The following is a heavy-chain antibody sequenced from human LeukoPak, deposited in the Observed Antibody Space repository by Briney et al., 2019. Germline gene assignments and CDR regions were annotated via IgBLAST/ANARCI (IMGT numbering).Heavy chain of an antibody. D-gene: IGHD2-2*01. CDR2: ISAYNGNT. Sequence: ASVKVSCKASGYTFTSYGISWVRQAPGQGLEWMGWISAYNGNTNYAQKLQGRVTMTEDTSTDTAYMELSSLRSEDTAVYYCATVSSRAVPAAFDYWGQGTLVTVSS. CDR1: GYTFTSYG. V-gene: IGHV1-18*01. J-gene: IGHJ4*02. CDR3: ATVSSRAVPAAFDY.